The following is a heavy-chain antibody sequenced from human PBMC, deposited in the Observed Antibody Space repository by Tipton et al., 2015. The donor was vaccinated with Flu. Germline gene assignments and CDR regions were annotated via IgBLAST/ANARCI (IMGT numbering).Heavy chain of an antibody. V-gene: IGHV4-38-2*02. J-gene: IGHJ4*02. Sequence: TLSLTCTVSGYSISSGYYWGWIRQPPGKGLEWIGSIFHGGSTYYNPSLKSRVTISVDTSKNQFSLKLSSVTAADTAVYYCARALQNYFDYWGQGTLVIVSS. CDR3: ARALQNYFDY. CDR1: GYSISSGYY. CDR2: IFHGGST.